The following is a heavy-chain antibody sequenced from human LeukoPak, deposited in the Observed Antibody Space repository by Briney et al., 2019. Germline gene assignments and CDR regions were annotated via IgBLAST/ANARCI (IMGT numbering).Heavy chain of an antibody. CDR1: GGSISRNSYY. J-gene: IGHJ5*02. CDR2: IFHSGTT. Sequence: SETLSLTCTVSGGSISRNSYYCGWIRQSPGRGLEWLGSIFHSGTTYYNPSFESRVTISVDTSKNQFSLKLSSVTAADTAVYYCARDGEVLSSSWFWFDPWGQGTLVTVSS. V-gene: IGHV4-39*07. D-gene: IGHD6-13*01. CDR3: ARDGEVLSSSWFWFDP.